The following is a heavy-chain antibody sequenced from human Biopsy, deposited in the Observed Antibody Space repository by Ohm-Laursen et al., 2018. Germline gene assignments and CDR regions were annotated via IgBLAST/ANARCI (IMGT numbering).Heavy chain of an antibody. Sequence: SDTLSLTWTVSGASITSYYWSWIRQPAGKGLEWIGHTYKGGNTNHNPSLKSRVSMSVDTSKNQLSLTLRSVTAADTAVYYCARDLPSSHYYAMDVWGQGTTVTVSS. V-gene: IGHV4-4*07. CDR1: GASITSYY. J-gene: IGHJ6*02. CDR3: ARDLPSSHYYAMDV. CDR2: TYKGGNT.